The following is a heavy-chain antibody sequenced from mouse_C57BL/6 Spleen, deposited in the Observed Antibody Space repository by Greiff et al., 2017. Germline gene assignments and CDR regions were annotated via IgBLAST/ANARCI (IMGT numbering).Heavy chain of an antibody. CDR3: ASYDYDGFAY. Sequence: QVQLQQPGPELVKPGASVKLSCKASGYTFTSYWMHWVKQRPGQGLEWIGNIIPSNGGTNSNEKFKSKATLTVGKSSSTAYMPLSSLTSDDSAVYYCASYDYDGFAYWGQGALVTVSA. J-gene: IGHJ3*01. CDR2: IIPSNGGT. D-gene: IGHD2-4*01. CDR1: GYTFTSYW. V-gene: IGHV1-53*01.